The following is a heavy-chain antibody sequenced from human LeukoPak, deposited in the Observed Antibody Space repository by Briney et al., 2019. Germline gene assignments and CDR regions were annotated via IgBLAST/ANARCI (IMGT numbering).Heavy chain of an antibody. D-gene: IGHD2-2*01. CDR2: IYPGDSDT. Sequence: GGSLKISCKGSGYSFTSYWIGWVRQMPGKGLEWMGIIYPGDSDTRYSPSFQGQVTISADKSISTAYLQWSSLKASDTAMYYCARRVYCSSTSCSYFDYWGQGTLVTVSS. J-gene: IGHJ4*02. CDR1: GYSFTSYW. V-gene: IGHV5-51*01. CDR3: ARRVYCSSTSCSYFDY.